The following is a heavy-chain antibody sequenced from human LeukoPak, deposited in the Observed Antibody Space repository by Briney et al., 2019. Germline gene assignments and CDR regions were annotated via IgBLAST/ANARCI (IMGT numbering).Heavy chain of an antibody. CDR1: GGSISSYY. D-gene: IGHD3-10*01. V-gene: IGHV4-59*01. CDR3: ARARGTMVRGVTGRFDY. Sequence: SETLSLTCTVSGGSISSYYWSWIRQPAGKGLEWIGYIHYSGSTNYNPSLKSRVTISVDTSKNQFSLKLSSVTAADTAVYYCARARGTMVRGVTGRFDYWGQGTLVTVSS. CDR2: IHYSGST. J-gene: IGHJ4*02.